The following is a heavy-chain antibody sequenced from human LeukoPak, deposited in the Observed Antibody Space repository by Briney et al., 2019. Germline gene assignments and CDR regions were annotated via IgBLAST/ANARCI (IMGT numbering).Heavy chain of an antibody. CDR1: GGSISSYY. CDR3: ARDKKVATPYYWYSMDV. D-gene: IGHD5-12*01. CDR2: IYYSGST. V-gene: IGHV4-59*01. J-gene: IGHJ6*03. Sequence: SETLSLTCIVSGGSISSYYWSWIRQPPGKGLEWIGYIYYSGSTNYNPSLKSRVTISVDTSKNQFSLKLSSVTAADTAVYYCARDKKVATPYYWYSMDVWGKGTTVTVSS.